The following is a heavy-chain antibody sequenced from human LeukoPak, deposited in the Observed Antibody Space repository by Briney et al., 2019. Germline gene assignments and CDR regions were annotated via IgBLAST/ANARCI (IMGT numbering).Heavy chain of an antibody. D-gene: IGHD2-2*01. V-gene: IGHV1-2*02. J-gene: IGHJ5*02. Sequence: ASVKVSCKASGYTFTGYYMHWVRQAPGQGPEWMGWINPNSGGTNYAQKFQGRVTMTRDTSISTAYMELSRLRSDDTAVYYCARELEYCSSTSCTHNWFDPWGQGTLVTVSS. CDR2: INPNSGGT. CDR3: ARELEYCSSTSCTHNWFDP. CDR1: GYTFTGYY.